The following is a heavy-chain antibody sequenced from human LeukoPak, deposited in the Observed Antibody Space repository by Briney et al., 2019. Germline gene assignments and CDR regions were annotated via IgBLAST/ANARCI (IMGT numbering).Heavy chain of an antibody. D-gene: IGHD3-3*01. J-gene: IGHJ4*02. CDR3: GNTYYDFWSSYYPLGY. Sequence: QPGGSLRLSCAASGFTFSSYGMHWVRQAPGKGLERVAFIRYDGSNKYYADSVKGRFTISRDNSKNTLYLQMNSLRAEDTAVYYCGNTYYDFWSSYYPLGYWGQGTLVTVSS. CDR2: IRYDGSNK. CDR1: GFTFSSYG. V-gene: IGHV3-30*02.